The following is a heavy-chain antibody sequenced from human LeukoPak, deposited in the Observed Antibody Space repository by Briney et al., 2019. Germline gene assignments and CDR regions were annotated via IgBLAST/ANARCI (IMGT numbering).Heavy chain of an antibody. CDR1: GYTFTNYG. CDR2: ICTYNGYT. Sequence: ASVKVSCKASGYTFTNYGITWVRQAPGQGLEWVGWICTYNGYTNYAEKVQDRVTVTTDTATNTAYMELRSLTSDDTAVHYCAKDPGEGWRRWTDAFDIWGQGTMVTVSS. J-gene: IGHJ3*02. CDR3: AKDPGEGWRRWTDAFDI. V-gene: IGHV1-18*01. D-gene: IGHD3-16*01.